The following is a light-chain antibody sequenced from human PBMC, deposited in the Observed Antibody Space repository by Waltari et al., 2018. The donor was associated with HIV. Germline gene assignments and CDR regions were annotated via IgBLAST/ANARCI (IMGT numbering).Light chain of an antibody. CDR3: QQYASAPYT. Sequence: EIVLTQSPGIVSLSPGEGVTLSCKASQSVTGTYLAWYQQKPGQAPKVVMFDVSARATGLPDRFSAIGSATEFTLNITKLEPEDFAVYYCQQYASAPYTFGQGTKLELK. CDR2: DVS. J-gene: IGKJ2*01. CDR1: QSVTGTY. V-gene: IGKV3-20*01.